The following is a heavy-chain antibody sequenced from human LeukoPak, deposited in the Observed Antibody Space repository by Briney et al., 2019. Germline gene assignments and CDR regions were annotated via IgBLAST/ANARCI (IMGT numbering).Heavy chain of an antibody. D-gene: IGHD3-22*01. V-gene: IGHV3-20*04. J-gene: IGHJ5*02. CDR3: AREVKYYDGSGYPDL. Sequence: GGSLRLSCEASGFTFDDYGMTWVRQVPGKGPEWVCDINWNGVYTNYADSVRGRFTVSRDNARNSLSLQMNSLGAGDTAIYFCAREVKYYDGSGYPDLWGQGTLVTVSS. CDR1: GFTFDDYG. CDR2: INWNGVYT.